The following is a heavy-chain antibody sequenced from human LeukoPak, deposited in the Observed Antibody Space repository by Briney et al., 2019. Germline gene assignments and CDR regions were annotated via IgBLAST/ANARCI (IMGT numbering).Heavy chain of an antibody. V-gene: IGHV3-30*03. J-gene: IGHJ4*02. CDR2: ISYDGSNK. Sequence: GRSLRLSCAASGFTFSSYGMHWVRQAPGKGLEWVAVISYDGSNKYYADSVKGRFTISRDNSKNTLYLQMNSLRAEDTAVYYCARQQLGYFDYWGQGTLVTVSS. CDR3: ARQQLGYFDY. CDR1: GFTFSSYG. D-gene: IGHD6-13*01.